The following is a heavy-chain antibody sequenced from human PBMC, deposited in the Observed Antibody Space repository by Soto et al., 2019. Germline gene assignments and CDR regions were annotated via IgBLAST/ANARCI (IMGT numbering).Heavy chain of an antibody. D-gene: IGHD3-10*01. CDR1: DFAFRLHG. Sequence: QVHLVESGGGIVQPGGSLTLSCSVSDFAFRLHGIHWVRQTPGKGLEWVAMVWHDGTRKYFRDSVRGRFTISRDSAKNKVYLQMNNLRGDDSALYFCARDRSSSYSYAMDLWGQGITVTVSS. CDR2: VWHDGTRK. J-gene: IGHJ6*02. CDR3: ARDRSSSYSYAMDL. V-gene: IGHV3-33*01.